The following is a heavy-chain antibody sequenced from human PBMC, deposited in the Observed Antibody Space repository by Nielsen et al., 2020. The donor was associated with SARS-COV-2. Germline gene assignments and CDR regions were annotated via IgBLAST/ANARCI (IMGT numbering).Heavy chain of an antibody. D-gene: IGHD5-18*01. J-gene: IGHJ4*02. V-gene: IGHV3-23*01. CDR2: ISGSGGST. CDR3: ARQLTAMVTWGCDY. Sequence: GGSLRLSCAASGFTFSSYAMSWVRQAPGKGLEWVSAISGSGGSTYYADSVKGRFTISRDNSKNTLYLQMNSLRAEDTAAYYCARQLTAMVTWGCDYWGQGTLVTVSS. CDR1: GFTFSSYA.